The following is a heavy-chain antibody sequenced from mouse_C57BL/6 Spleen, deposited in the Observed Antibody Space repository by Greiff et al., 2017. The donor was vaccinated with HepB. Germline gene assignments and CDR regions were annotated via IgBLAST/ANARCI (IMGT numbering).Heavy chain of an antibody. D-gene: IGHD2-1*01. J-gene: IGHJ4*01. CDR3: ARGIYYGNWNYAMDY. CDR2: INPNNGGT. V-gene: IGHV1-26*01. Sequence: VQLQHSGPELVKPGASVKISCKASGYTFTDYYMNWVKQSHGKSLEWIGDINPNNGGTSYNQKFKGKATLTVDKSSSTAYMELRSLTSEDSAVYYCARGIYYGNWNYAMDYWGQGTSVTVSS. CDR1: GYTFTDYY.